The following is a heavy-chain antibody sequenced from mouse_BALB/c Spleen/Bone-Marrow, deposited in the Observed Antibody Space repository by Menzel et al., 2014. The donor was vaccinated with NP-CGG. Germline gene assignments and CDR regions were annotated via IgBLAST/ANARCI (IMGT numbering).Heavy chain of an antibody. Sequence: VQLKESGAELVKPGASVKLSCTASGFNIKDTYMHWEKQTPEQGLEWIGRIDPANGNTKYDPKFQGKATITADTSSNTAYLQLSSLASEDTAVYYCATMITDWYFDVWGAGTTVTVSS. V-gene: IGHV14-3*02. D-gene: IGHD2-4*01. J-gene: IGHJ1*01. CDR2: IDPANGNT. CDR3: ATMITDWYFDV. CDR1: GFNIKDTY.